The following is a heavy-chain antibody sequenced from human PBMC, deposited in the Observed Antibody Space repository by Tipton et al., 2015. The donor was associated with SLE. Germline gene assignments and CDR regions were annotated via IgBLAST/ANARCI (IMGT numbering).Heavy chain of an antibody. J-gene: IGHJ5*02. V-gene: IGHV4-59*01. D-gene: IGHD3-22*01. CDR1: GASIRTYY. Sequence: TLSLTCAVSGASIRTYYWSWIRQSPGKGLEWIGYMYHSGSTNYNPSLKSRVTISVYTSKNQLPLKLGSVTAADTAVYYCARAPYYYDSSGYYRFDPWGQGTLVTVSS. CDR3: ARAPYYYDSSGYYRFDP. CDR2: MYHSGST.